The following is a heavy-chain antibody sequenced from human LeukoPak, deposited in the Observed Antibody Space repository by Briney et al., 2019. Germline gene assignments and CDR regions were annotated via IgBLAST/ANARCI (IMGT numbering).Heavy chain of an antibody. CDR1: GFTFSSYA. V-gene: IGHV3-15*01. CDR2: IKSKTEGETT. D-gene: IGHD6-19*01. CDR3: TTYSSGPWH. J-gene: IGHJ4*02. Sequence: GGPLRLSCAASGFTFSSYAMSWVRQAPRKGLEWVGRIKSKTEGETTDYATPVKGRFTISRDDSKDTLYLQMDSLKTEDTAVYYCTTYSSGPWHWGQGTLVTVSS.